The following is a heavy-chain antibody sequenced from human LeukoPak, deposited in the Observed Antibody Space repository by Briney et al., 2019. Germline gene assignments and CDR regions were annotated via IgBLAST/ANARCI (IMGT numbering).Heavy chain of an antibody. V-gene: IGHV3-23*01. CDR1: GFTFSSYA. Sequence: SGGSPRLSCAASGFTFSSYAMSWVRQAPGKGLEWVSAISGSGGSTYYADSVKGRFTISRDNSKNTLYLQMNSLRAEDTAVYYCAKDPGYCSGGSCPRWFDPWGQGTLVTVSS. D-gene: IGHD2-15*01. CDR2: ISGSGGST. CDR3: AKDPGYCSGGSCPRWFDP. J-gene: IGHJ5*02.